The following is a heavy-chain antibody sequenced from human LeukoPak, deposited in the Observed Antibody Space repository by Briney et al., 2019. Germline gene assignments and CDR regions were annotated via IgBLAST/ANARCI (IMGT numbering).Heavy chain of an antibody. D-gene: IGHD3-22*01. J-gene: IGHJ4*02. CDR3: ATYYYDRSVYYMPIDY. CDR2: IYYTGNT. Sequence: SETLSLTCTVSGGSISTSTYYWGWIRQPPGKGLEWIGTIYYTGNTYYNPSLNSRVTISMDTSKNQFSLRLSTVTAADTAVYYCATYYYDRSVYYMPIDYWGQGTLVTVSS. V-gene: IGHV4-39*07. CDR1: GGSISTSTYY.